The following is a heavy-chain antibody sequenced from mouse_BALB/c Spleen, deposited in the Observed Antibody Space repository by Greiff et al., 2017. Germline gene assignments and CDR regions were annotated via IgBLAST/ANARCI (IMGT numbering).Heavy chain of an antibody. Sequence: QVQLQQPGAELVRPGASVKLSCKASGYTFTSSWMHWAKQRPGQGLEWIGEIHPNSGNTNYNEKFKGKATLTVDTSSSTAYVDLSSLTSEDSAVYYCARISPLRPYYFDYWGQGTTLTVSS. CDR2: IHPNSGNT. J-gene: IGHJ2*01. D-gene: IGHD1-2*01. CDR3: ARISPLRPYYFDY. V-gene: IGHV1S130*01. CDR1: GYTFTSSW.